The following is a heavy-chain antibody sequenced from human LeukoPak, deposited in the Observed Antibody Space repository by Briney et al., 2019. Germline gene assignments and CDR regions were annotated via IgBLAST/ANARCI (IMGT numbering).Heavy chain of an antibody. CDR3: ASSGYDSSGYYICH. V-gene: IGHV4-39*01. CDR1: GGSISSSSYY. Sequence: SETLSLTCTVSGGSISSSSYYWGWIRQPPGKGLEWIGSIYYSGSTYYNPSHQSRVTISVDTSKNQFSLKLSSVTAADTAVYYCASSGYDSSGYYICHWGQGTLVTVSS. D-gene: IGHD3-22*01. CDR2: IYYSGST. J-gene: IGHJ4*02.